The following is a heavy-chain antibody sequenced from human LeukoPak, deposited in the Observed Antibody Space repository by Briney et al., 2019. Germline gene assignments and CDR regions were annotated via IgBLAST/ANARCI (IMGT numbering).Heavy chain of an antibody. CDR1: GFTFSNHG. CDR3: TRYSEVYYYVDV. V-gene: IGHV3-21*01. J-gene: IGHJ6*03. D-gene: IGHD2-21*01. CDR2: IRSYSSYR. Sequence: GGSLRLSCAASGFTFSNHGMNWVRQAPGKGLEWVATIRSYSSYRHYGDSVKGRFTISRDDAERSVYLQMDNVRVEDTAVYFCTRYSEVYYYVDVWGTGTTVTVSS.